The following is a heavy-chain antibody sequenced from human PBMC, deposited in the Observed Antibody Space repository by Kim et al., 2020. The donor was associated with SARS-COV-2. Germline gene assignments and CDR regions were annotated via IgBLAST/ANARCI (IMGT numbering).Heavy chain of an antibody. Sequence: YNPSLKSRVTISVDTSKNQFSLKLSSVTAADTAVYYCARLAATVTTGFDYWGQGTLVTVSS. V-gene: IGHV4-59*08. CDR3: ARLAATVTTGFDY. D-gene: IGHD4-17*01. J-gene: IGHJ4*02.